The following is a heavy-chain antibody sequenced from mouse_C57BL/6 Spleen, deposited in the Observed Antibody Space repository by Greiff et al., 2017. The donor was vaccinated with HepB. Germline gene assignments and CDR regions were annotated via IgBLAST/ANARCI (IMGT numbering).Heavy chain of an antibody. Sequence: SGPELVKPGASVKISCKASGYAFSSSWMNWVKQRPGKGLEWIGRIYPGDGDTNYNGKFKGKATLTADKSSSTAYMQLSSLTSEDSAVYFCARKFITTVVDAMDYWGQGTSVTVSS. V-gene: IGHV1-82*01. J-gene: IGHJ4*01. D-gene: IGHD1-1*01. CDR2: IYPGDGDT. CDR3: ARKFITTVVDAMDY. CDR1: GYAFSSSW.